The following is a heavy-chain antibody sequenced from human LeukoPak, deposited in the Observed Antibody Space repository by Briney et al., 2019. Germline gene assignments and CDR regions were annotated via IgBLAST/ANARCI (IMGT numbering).Heavy chain of an antibody. Sequence: GGSLRLSCAASGFTFSSYAMNWVRQAPGKGLEWVAVISYDGSNKYYADPVKGGFTISRDNSKNTLYLQMNSLRAEDTAVYYCARDTLDYYGMDVWGKGTTVTVSS. CDR1: GFTFSSYA. J-gene: IGHJ6*04. CDR2: ISYDGSNK. V-gene: IGHV3-30*04. CDR3: ARDTLDYYGMDV.